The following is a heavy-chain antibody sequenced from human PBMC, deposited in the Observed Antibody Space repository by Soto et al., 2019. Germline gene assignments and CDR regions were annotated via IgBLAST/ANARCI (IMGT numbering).Heavy chain of an antibody. Sequence: QVQLVQSGAEVKEPGSSVKVSCKASGGTFSSSAISWVRQSPGQGLEWMGGSIPIFGTANYAQKFQGRVTIFADESTSTAYMELSSLRSEDTAVYYCARGPVGGTTPEDFHHWGQGTLVTVSS. CDR2: SIPIFGTA. V-gene: IGHV1-69*12. CDR3: ARGPVGGTTPEDFHH. J-gene: IGHJ1*01. CDR1: GGTFSSSA. D-gene: IGHD1-26*01.